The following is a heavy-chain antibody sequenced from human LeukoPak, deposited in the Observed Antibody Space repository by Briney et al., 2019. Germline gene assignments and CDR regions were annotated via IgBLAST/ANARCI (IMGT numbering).Heavy chain of an antibody. CDR2: IIPIFGTA. V-gene: IGHV1-69*05. CDR3: ARGFENYYFDY. D-gene: IGHD3-10*01. Sequence: GASVKDSCKASGGTFSSYAISWVRQAPGQGLEWMGGIIPIFGTANYAQKFQGRVTITTDESTSTAYMELSSLRSEDTAVYYCARGFENYYFDYWGQGTLVTVSS. CDR1: GGTFSSYA. J-gene: IGHJ4*02.